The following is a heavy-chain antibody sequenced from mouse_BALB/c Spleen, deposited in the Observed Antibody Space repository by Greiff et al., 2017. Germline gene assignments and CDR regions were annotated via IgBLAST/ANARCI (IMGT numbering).Heavy chain of an antibody. CDR3: ARQGLGGAYAMDY. CDR2: ISSGGSYT. J-gene: IGHJ4*01. D-gene: IGHD4-1*01. V-gene: IGHV5-6*02. Sequence: DVKLVESGGDLVKPGGSLKLSCAASGFTFSSYGMSWVRQTPDKRLEWVATISSGGSYTYYPDSVKGRFTISRDNAKNTLYLQMSSLKSEDTAMYYCARQGLGGAYAMDYWGQGTSVTVSS. CDR1: GFTFSSYG.